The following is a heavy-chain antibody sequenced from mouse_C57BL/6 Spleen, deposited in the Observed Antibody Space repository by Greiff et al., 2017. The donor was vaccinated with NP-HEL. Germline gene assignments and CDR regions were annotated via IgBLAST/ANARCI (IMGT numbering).Heavy chain of an antibody. CDR1: GYTFTSYW. Sequence: QVQLQQPGAELVMPGASVKLSCKASGYTFTSYWMHWVKQRPGQGLEWIGDIDPSDSFTSYNQKFKGKSPLTVDKPSSTAYMQLSSLTAEDDAGYYCGGVGYEYEDWGQGTLVTVSA. J-gene: IGHJ3*01. D-gene: IGHD2-4*01. CDR2: IDPSDSFT. CDR3: GGVGYEYED. V-gene: IGHV1-69*01.